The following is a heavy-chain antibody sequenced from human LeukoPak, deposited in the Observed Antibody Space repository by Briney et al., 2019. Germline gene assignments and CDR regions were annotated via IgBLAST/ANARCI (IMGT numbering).Heavy chain of an antibody. J-gene: IGHJ4*02. V-gene: IGHV3-30*03. CDR3: ARVPDYGGNFFDY. CDR1: GFTFSSYG. CDR2: ISYDGSNK. Sequence: GGSLRLSCAASGFTFSSYGMHWVRQAPGKGLEWVAVISYDGSNKYYADSVKGRFTISRDNSKNTLYLQMNSLRAEDTAVYYCARVPDYGGNFFDYWGQGTLVTVSS. D-gene: IGHD4-23*01.